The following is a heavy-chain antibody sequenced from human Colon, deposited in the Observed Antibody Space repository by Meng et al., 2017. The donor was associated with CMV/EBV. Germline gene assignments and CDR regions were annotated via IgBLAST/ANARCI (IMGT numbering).Heavy chain of an antibody. CDR3: TKGLQYSDFWGVDS. Sequence: GESLKISCAASGFTFSNAWMSWVRQAPGKGLEWVGRIKSKTDGGTTDYAAPVKGRFTISRDDSKNTLYLQMNSLKTEDTAVYYCTKGLQYSDFWGVDSWGQGTLVTVSS. J-gene: IGHJ4*02. CDR2: IKSKTDGGTT. CDR1: GFTFSNAW. D-gene: IGHD3-3*01. V-gene: IGHV3-15*01.